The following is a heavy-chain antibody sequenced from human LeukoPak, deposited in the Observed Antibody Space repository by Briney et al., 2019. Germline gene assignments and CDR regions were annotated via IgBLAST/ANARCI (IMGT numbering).Heavy chain of an antibody. J-gene: IGHJ6*02. V-gene: IGHV1-69*13. CDR1: GGIFNSYA. Sequence: GASVRVSCKASGGIFNSYAISWVRQAPGQGLEWMGGIIPFFGTPNYAQKLQGRVTLIGDESTSTAYMELSSLRFDDTAVYYCARERWEPPYYYFGLDVWGQGTTVTVSS. CDR2: IIPFFGTP. D-gene: IGHD1-26*01. CDR3: ARERWEPPYYYFGLDV.